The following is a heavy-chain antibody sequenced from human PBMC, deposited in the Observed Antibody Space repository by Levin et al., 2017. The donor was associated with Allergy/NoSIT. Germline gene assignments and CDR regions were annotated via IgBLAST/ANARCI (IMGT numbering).Heavy chain of an antibody. CDR2: ISGYNGNT. J-gene: IGHJ4*02. CDR3: ARSDTYYFPSSGDY. V-gene: IGHV1-18*01. CDR1: GYSFTNYG. Sequence: VASEKVSCKASGYSFTNYGIHWVRQAPGQGLEWMGWISGYNGNTNYAQKFQGRVTVTTDTSSSTAYMELRSLRSDDTAIYYCARSDTYYFPSSGDYWGQGTLVTVSS. D-gene: IGHD6-19*01.